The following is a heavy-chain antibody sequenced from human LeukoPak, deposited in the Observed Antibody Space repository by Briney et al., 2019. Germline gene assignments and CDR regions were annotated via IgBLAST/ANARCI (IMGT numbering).Heavy chain of an antibody. J-gene: IGHJ4*02. V-gene: IGHV4-59*08. CDR3: ARSFAGGSGYSYFDY. CDR1: GGSISSYY. CDR2: IYYSGST. D-gene: IGHD3-3*01. Sequence: PSETLSLTCTVSGGSISSYYWSWLRQPPGKGLEWFGYIYYSGSTNYNPSLESRVTISLDTSKNQFSLKLSSVTAADTAVYYCARSFAGGSGYSYFDYWGQGILVTVSS.